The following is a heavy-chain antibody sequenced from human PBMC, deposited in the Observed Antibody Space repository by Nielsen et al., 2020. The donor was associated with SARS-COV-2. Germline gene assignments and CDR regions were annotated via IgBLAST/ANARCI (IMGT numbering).Heavy chain of an antibody. CDR3: TTDLGYSDYDYGY. V-gene: IGHV3-15*01. J-gene: IGHJ4*02. Sequence: WIRQPPGKGLEWVGRIKSKTDGGTTDYAAPVKGRFTISRDDSKNTLYLQMNSLKTEDTAVYYCTTDLGYSDYDYGYWGQGTLVTVSS. D-gene: IGHD5-12*01. CDR2: IKSKTDGGTT.